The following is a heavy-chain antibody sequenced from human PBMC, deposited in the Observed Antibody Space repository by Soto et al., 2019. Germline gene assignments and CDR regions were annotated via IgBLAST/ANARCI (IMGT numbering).Heavy chain of an antibody. J-gene: IGHJ4*02. Sequence: QLQLQESGPGLVKPSETLSLTCTVSGGSISSSSYYWGWIRQPPGKGLEWIGSIYYSGSTYYNPSLKSRVTISVDTSKNQFSLKLSSVTAADTAVYYCARLYCSGGSCYSPPRITYYFDYWGQGTLVTVSS. V-gene: IGHV4-39*01. CDR2: IYYSGST. CDR3: ARLYCSGGSCYSPPRITYYFDY. CDR1: GGSISSSSYY. D-gene: IGHD2-15*01.